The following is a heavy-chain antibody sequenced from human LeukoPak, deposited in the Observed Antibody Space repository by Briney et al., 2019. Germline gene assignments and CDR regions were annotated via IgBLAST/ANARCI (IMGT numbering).Heavy chain of an antibody. D-gene: IGHD5-12*01. CDR1: GYTFTGYY. CDR2: INPNSGGT. V-gene: IGHV1-2*02. J-gene: IGHJ4*02. Sequence: ASVKVSCKASGYTFTGYYMHWVRQAPGQGLEWMGWINPNSGGTNYAQKFQGRVTMTRDTSISTAYMELSRLRSDDTAVYYCERESGYDRGNSFDYWGQGTLVTVSS. CDR3: ERESGYDRGNSFDY.